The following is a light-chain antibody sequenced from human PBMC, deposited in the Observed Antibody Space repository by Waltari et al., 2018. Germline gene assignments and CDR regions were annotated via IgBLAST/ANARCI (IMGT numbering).Light chain of an antibody. Sequence: QSVLTQSPSVSGAPGQRVTIPCTGSSSNIGADYDVNWYQVLPGAAPKLLIYTNFNRPSGVPDRFSGTRSGTSASLAITGLRPEDEGDYYCQSYDSSLSAVVFGGGTKVTVL. CDR1: SSNIGADYD. CDR3: QSYDSSLSAVV. V-gene: IGLV1-40*01. J-gene: IGLJ2*01. CDR2: TNF.